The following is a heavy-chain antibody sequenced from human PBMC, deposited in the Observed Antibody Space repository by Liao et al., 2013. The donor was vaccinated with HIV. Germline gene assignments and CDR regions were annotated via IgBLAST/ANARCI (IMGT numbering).Heavy chain of an antibody. Sequence: QVQLQESGPGLVKPSQTLSLTCTVSGGSISSGSYYWSWIRQPAGKGLEWIGRIYTSGSTNYNPSLKSRVTISVDTSKNQFSLKLSSVTAADTAVYYCASGWLQLGDAFDIWGQGDNGHRLF. J-gene: IGHJ3*02. D-gene: IGHD5-24*01. CDR1: GGSISSGSYY. CDR2: IYTSGST. V-gene: IGHV4-61*02. CDR3: ASGWLQLGDAFDI.